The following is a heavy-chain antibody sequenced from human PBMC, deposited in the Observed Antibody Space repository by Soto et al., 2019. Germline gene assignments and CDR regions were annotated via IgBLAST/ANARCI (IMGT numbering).Heavy chain of an antibody. J-gene: IGHJ4*02. CDR2: IYYSGST. Sequence: SETLSLTCTVSGGSISSGGYYWSWIRQHPGKGLEWIGYIYYSGSTYYNPSLKSRVTISVDRSKNQFSLKLSSVTAADTAVYYCARQALGLWPGEGNYDYWGQGTLVTVSS. D-gene: IGHD3-10*01. CDR1: GGSISSGGYY. V-gene: IGHV4-31*03. CDR3: ARQALGLWPGEGNYDY.